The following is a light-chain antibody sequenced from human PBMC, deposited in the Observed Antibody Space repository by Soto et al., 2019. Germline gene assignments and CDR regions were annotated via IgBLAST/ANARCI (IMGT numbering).Light chain of an antibody. V-gene: IGLV2-11*01. CDR1: ISDVGGYNF. CDR2: DVT. Sequence: QSVLTQPRSVSGSPGQSVTISCTGTISDVGGYNFVSWYQQHQGKAPKFMIYDVTTRPSGVPDRVSGSKSVNTASLTISGLQSEDEADYYCCSYVCSYTSNVFVTGTKLTVL. J-gene: IGLJ1*01. CDR3: CSYVCSYTSNV.